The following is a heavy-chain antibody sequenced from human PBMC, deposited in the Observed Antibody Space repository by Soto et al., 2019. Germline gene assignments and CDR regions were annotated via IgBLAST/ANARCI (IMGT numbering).Heavy chain of an antibody. J-gene: IGHJ6*02. V-gene: IGHV5-10-1*01. CDR2: IDPSDSYT. CDR1: GYSFTSYW. Sequence: GESLKISCKGSGYSFTSYWISWVRQMPGKGLEWMGRIDPSDSYTNYSPSFQGHVTISADKSISTAYLQWSSLKASDTAMYYCASSTGGDDVAYYYGMDVWGQGTTVTVSS. CDR3: ASSTGGDDVAYYYGMDV. D-gene: IGHD2-2*01.